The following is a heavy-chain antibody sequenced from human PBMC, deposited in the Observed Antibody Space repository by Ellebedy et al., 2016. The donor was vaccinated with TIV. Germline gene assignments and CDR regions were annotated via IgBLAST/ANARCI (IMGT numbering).Heavy chain of an antibody. V-gene: IGHV3-64D*09. CDR2: FNNNGGST. CDR1: GFTFSSFA. D-gene: IGHD6-19*01. J-gene: IGHJ2*01. Sequence: GESLKISCSASGFTFSSFAMHWIRQAPGKGLECVAAFNNNGGSTFYADLVKGRFTVSSDNSKNTLFLQMSRLRDEDTALYHCAVVAGRGYFDPWGRGTLVTVSS. CDR3: AVVAGRGYFDP.